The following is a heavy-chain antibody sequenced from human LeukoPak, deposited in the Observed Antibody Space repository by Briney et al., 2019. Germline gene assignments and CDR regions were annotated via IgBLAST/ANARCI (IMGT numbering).Heavy chain of an antibody. D-gene: IGHD3-3*01. J-gene: IGHJ3*02. CDR3: ARGDNVLRFLEVDALDI. Sequence: SETLSLTCVVYGGSFSSYYWSWIRQPPGKRLEWIGEINYSGSTDYNPSLKSRVTISVDTSKNQFSLRLSSVTAADTAVYYCARGDNVLRFLEVDALDIWGQGTMVTVCS. V-gene: IGHV4-34*01. CDR2: INYSGST. CDR1: GGSFSSYY.